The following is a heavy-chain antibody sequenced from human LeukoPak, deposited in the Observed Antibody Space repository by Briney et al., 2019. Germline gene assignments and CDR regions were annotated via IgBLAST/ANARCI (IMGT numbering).Heavy chain of an antibody. V-gene: IGHV5-51*01. CDR3: ARRDSDSTGAYYFDY. CDR1: GYSFTSYW. D-gene: IGHD2-8*02. J-gene: IGHJ4*02. Sequence: GESLKISCKGSGYSFTSYWIGWVRQMPGKGLEWMGIIYPGDSDTRYSPSFQGQVTISADKSISTASLQWSSLKASDTAMYYCARRDSDSTGAYYFDYWGQGTLVTVSS. CDR2: IYPGDSDT.